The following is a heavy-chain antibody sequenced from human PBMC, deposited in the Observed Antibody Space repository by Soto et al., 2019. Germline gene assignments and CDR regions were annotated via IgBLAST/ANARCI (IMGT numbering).Heavy chain of an antibody. CDR1: GFTFSNAW. CDR2: IKSKTDGGTT. CDR3: TTEKDYSNYVESDAFDI. J-gene: IGHJ3*02. D-gene: IGHD4-4*01. V-gene: IGHV3-15*01. Sequence: GGLRLSCAASGFTFSNAWMSWVRQAPGKGLEWVGRIKSKTDGGTTDYAAPVKGRFTISRDDSKNTLYLQMNSLKTEDTAVYYCTTEKDYSNYVESDAFDIWGQGTMVTVSS.